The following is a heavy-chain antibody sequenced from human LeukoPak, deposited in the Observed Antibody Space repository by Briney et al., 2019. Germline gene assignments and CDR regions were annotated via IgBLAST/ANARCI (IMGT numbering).Heavy chain of an antibody. CDR1: GYTFTSYD. V-gene: IGHV1-8*01. D-gene: IGHD3-16*01. CDR3: ASLVWGSSHDY. J-gene: IGHJ4*02. Sequence: ASVKVSCKASGYTFTSYDINWVRQATGQGLEWMGWMNPNSGNTGYAQKFQGRVTITTDESTSTAYMELSSLRSEDTAVYYCASLVWGSSHDYWGQGTLVTVSS. CDR2: MNPNSGNT.